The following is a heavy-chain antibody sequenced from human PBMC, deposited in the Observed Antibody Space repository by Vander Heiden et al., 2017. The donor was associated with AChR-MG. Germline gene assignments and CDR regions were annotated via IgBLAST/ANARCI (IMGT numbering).Heavy chain of an antibody. V-gene: IGHV4-59*01. D-gene: IGHD3-10*01. CDR2: IYYSGST. CDR1: GRSTSSSY. Sequence: QVQLPESGPGLVKPSATLSLTCTVSGRSTSSSYGGWTRQPPGKGLEWIGYIYYSGSTNYNPSLKSRVTISVDTSKNQCSLKLSSVTAADTAVYYCARDHPQGVRPYYYMDVWGKGTTVTVSS. J-gene: IGHJ6*03. CDR3: ARDHPQGVRPYYYMDV.